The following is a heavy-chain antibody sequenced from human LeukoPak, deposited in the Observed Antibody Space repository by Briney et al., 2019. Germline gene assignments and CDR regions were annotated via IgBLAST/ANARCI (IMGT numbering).Heavy chain of an antibody. CDR1: GFTFSSYS. CDR3: ARDIQLWPGDAFDI. J-gene: IGHJ3*02. Sequence: GGSLRLSCAASGFTFSSYSMNWVRQAPGKGLEWVSSISSSSSYIYYADSVKGRFTISRDNAKNSLYLQMNSLRAEDTAVYYCARDIQLWPGDAFDIWGQGTMVTVSS. V-gene: IGHV3-21*01. CDR2: ISSSSSYI. D-gene: IGHD5-18*01.